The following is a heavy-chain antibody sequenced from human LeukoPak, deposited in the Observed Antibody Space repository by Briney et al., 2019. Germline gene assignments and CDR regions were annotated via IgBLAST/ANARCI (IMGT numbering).Heavy chain of an antibody. CDR3: ARQFAYSSGCDS. Sequence: PSETLSLTYTVSGYSISSGYYWGWIRQPPGKGLEWVSSITSSSSFIFYADSVKGRFTISRDNAKNSLYLQMKSLRAEDTAVYYCARQFAYSSGCDSWGQGTLVTVSS. CDR2: ITSSSSFI. D-gene: IGHD6-19*01. CDR1: GYSISSGYY. J-gene: IGHJ4*02. V-gene: IGHV3-21*01.